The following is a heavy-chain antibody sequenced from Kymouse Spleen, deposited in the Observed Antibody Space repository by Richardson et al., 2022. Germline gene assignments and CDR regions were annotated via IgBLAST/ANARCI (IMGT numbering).Heavy chain of an antibody. CDR1: GGSISSSSYY. CDR2: IYYSGST. Sequence: QLQLQESGPGLVKPSETLSLTCTVSGGSISSSSYYWGWIRQPPGKGLEWIGSIYYSGSTYYNPSLKSRVTISVDTSKNQFSLKLSSVTAADTAVYYCARLELELRGVL*LLGPGNPGHRLL. CDR3: ARLELELRGVL*L. D-gene: IGHD1-7*01. V-gene: IGHV4-39*01. J-gene: IGHJ4*02.